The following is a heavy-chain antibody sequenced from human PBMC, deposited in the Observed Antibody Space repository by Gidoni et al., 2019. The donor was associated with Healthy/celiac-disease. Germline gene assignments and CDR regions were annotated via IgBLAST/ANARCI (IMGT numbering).Heavy chain of an antibody. CDR3: ARDSRYCSSTSCYLYYYYGMDV. CDR1: GFTFSSYW. CDR2: INSDGSST. J-gene: IGHJ6*02. V-gene: IGHV3-74*01. D-gene: IGHD2-2*01. Sequence: EVQLVESGGGLVQPGGSLRLSCAASGFTFSSYWMHWFRQAPGKRLVWVSRINSDGSSTSYEDSVKGRFTISRDNAKNTLYLQMNSLRAEDTAVYYCARDSRYCSSTSCYLYYYYGMDVWGQGTTVTVSS.